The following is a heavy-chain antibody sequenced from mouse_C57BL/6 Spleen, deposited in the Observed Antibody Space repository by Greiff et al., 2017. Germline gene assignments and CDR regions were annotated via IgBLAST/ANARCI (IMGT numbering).Heavy chain of an antibody. J-gene: IGHJ2*01. Sequence: VQLQQSGPGLVQPSPSLSITCTVSGFSLTSYGVHWVRQSPGKGLEWLGVLWRGGSTDYNAACMSRLSITKDNSKSQVFFKMNSLQADDTAIYYCAKTGGQLRLRGYYFDYWGQGTTLTVSS. D-gene: IGHD3-2*02. V-gene: IGHV2-5*01. CDR1: GFSLTSYG. CDR3: AKTGGQLRLRGYYFDY. CDR2: LWRGGST.